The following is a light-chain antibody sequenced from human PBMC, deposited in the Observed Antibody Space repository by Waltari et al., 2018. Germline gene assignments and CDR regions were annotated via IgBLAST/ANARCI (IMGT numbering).Light chain of an antibody. J-gene: IGLJ2*01. Sequence: QAVVTQEPSLTVSPGGTVTLPCGSSTGAVTSGHYPSWFQQKPGQAPRTLIYDTSNNHSWTPARFSGSLLGGKAALTLSGAQPEDEAEYYCLLSYSGALVVFGGGTKLTVL. CDR2: DTS. V-gene: IGLV7-46*01. CDR3: LLSYSGALVV. CDR1: TGAVTSGHY.